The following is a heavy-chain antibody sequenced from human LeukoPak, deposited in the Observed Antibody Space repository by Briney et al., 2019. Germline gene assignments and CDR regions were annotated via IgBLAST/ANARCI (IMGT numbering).Heavy chain of an antibody. Sequence: ASVKVSCKASGYTFTSYAMHWVRQAPGQRLEWMGWINAGNGNTKYSQKFQGRVTITADESTSTAYMELSSLRSEDTAVYYCARGSSPSIAAAGTYFDYWGQGTLVTVSS. CDR2: INAGNGNT. CDR3: ARGSSPSIAAAGTYFDY. V-gene: IGHV1-3*01. D-gene: IGHD6-13*01. J-gene: IGHJ4*02. CDR1: GYTFTSYA.